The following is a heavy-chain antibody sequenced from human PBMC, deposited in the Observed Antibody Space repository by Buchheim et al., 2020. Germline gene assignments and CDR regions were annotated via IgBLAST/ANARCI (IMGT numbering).Heavy chain of an antibody. J-gene: IGHJ5*01. Sequence: EVQLVESGGGLVQPGGSLRLSCAASGFTISNYWMSWVRQAPGKGLEWGANIFQDDIKKHYVDSVKGRFTISRENATKSLYLQMDSLRVEDTAGYYCVRDVDDARCESWGQGTL. CDR1: GFTISNYW. CDR3: VRDVDDARCES. D-gene: IGHD5-12*01. CDR2: IFQDDIKK. V-gene: IGHV3-7*01.